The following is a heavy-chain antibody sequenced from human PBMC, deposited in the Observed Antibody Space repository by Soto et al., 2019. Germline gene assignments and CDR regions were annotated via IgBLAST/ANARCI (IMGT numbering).Heavy chain of an antibody. D-gene: IGHD3-9*01. Sequence: QITFKESVPTLVRPTQTLTLTCAFSGFSLSTSGVGVGWIRQPPGKALEWLAVIYWDDSKHYSPSLRSRLTTTPDTPKNQVVLTMTNMEPMYIGTYYYAHKGKEDWPLDYWGQGTLVPVSS. CDR3: AHKGKEDWPLDY. CDR2: IYWDDSK. J-gene: IGHJ4*02. V-gene: IGHV2-5*02. CDR1: GFSLSTSGVG.